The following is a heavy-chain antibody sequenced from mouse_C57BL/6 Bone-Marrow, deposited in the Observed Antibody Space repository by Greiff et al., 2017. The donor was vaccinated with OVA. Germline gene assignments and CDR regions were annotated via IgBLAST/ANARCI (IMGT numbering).Heavy chain of an antibody. D-gene: IGHD4-1*01. Sequence: QVTLKESGPGILQSSQTLSLTCSFSGFSLSTSGMGVSWIRQPSGKGLEWLAHIYWDDDKRYNPSLKSRLTISKDTSRNQVFLKITSVDTADTATYDCARRSPNWPWFAYWGQGTLVTVSA. CDR3: ARRSPNWPWFAY. V-gene: IGHV8-12*01. CDR1: GFSLSTSGMG. J-gene: IGHJ3*01. CDR2: IYWDDDK.